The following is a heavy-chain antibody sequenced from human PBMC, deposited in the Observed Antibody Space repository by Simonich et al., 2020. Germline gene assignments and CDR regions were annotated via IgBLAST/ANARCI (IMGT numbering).Heavy chain of an antibody. D-gene: IGHD7-27*01. J-gene: IGHJ3*02. CDR1: GYTFTGYY. CDR2: INPNSWGT. CDR3: ARGRLTGDKGAFDI. Sequence: QVQLVQSGAEVKKPGASVKVSCKASGYTFTGYYSHGVRQAPGQGLEWREWINPNSWGTNYAQNVQGRVTMTRDTSISTAYMELSRLRADDTAVYYCARGRLTGDKGAFDIWGQGTMVTVSS. V-gene: IGHV1-2*02.